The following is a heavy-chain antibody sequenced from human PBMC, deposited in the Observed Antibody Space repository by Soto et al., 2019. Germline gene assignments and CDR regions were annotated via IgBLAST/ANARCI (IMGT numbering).Heavy chain of an antibody. CDR1: GYSFISSW. D-gene: IGHD6-13*01. V-gene: IGHV5-51*01. J-gene: IGHJ4*02. CDR2: IYPGDSDT. Sequence: GESLKISCQASGYSFISSWIGWVRQMPGKGLEWMGIIYPGDSDTRYSPSFQGQVTISADKSTSTAYLQWSSLKASDTATYYCARMMAASGKAFDYCGQGALVTVSS. CDR3: ARMMAASGKAFDY.